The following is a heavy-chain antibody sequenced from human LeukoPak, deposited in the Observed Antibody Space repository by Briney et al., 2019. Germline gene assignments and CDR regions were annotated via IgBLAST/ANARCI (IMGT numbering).Heavy chain of an antibody. CDR2: IYTSGST. J-gene: IGHJ4*02. Sequence: ASETLSLTCSVSGGSLSSSSYYWGWIRQPAGKGLEWIGRIYTSGSTNYNPSLKSRVTMSVDTSKNQFSLKLSSVTAADTAVYYCARGRPRRVGATVSIYYFDYWGQGTLVTVSS. V-gene: IGHV4-61*02. CDR1: GGSLSSSSYY. D-gene: IGHD1-26*01. CDR3: ARGRPRRVGATVSIYYFDY.